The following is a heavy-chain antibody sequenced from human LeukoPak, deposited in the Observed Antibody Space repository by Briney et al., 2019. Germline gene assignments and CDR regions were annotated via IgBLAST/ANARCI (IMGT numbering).Heavy chain of an antibody. Sequence: PSGTLSLTCTVSGYSISSGYYWGWLRPPPGKGLEWSGRSYHGGSTYYNPSLKSRVTISGDTSKKQFSLKLSPVTGGDTAVYFFASVVNSIFNDAFDIWGQGTMVTVSS. CDR2: SYHGGST. CDR1: GYSISSGYY. V-gene: IGHV4-38-2*02. CDR3: ASVVNSIFNDAFDI. D-gene: IGHD3-16*02. J-gene: IGHJ3*02.